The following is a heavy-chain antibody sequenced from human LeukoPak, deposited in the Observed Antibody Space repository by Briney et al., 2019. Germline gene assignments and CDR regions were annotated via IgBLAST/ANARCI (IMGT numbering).Heavy chain of an antibody. J-gene: IGHJ4*02. V-gene: IGHV1-2*02. Sequence: ASVKVSCKASGYTFTGYYMHWVRQAPGQGLEWMGWINPNSGGTNYTQKFQGRVTMTRDTSISTAYMELSRLRSDDTAVYYCARGPDFVTIFGVVTPFDYWGQGTLVTVSS. CDR2: INPNSGGT. CDR1: GYTFTGYY. D-gene: IGHD3-3*01. CDR3: ARGPDFVTIFGVVTPFDY.